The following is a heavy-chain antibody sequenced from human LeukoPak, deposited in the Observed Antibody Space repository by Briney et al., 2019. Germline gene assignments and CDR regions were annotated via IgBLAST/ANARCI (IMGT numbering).Heavy chain of an antibody. J-gene: IGHJ4*02. CDR1: GFTFSSYA. Sequence: GGSLRLSCAASGFTFSSYAMSWVRQAPGKGLEWVSAISGSGGSTYYADSVKGRFTISRDNSKNTLYLQMNSLRAEDTAVYYCAKDHSRGVQWLVLGHDYWGQGTLVAVSS. V-gene: IGHV3-23*01. CDR2: ISGSGGST. D-gene: IGHD6-19*01. CDR3: AKDHSRGVQWLVLGHDY.